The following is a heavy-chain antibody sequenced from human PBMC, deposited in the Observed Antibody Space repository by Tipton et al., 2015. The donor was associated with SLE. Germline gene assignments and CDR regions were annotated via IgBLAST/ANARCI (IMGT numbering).Heavy chain of an antibody. CDR1: GFTFRNYG. CDR2: IRYDGTNK. CDR3: AKDFFGVVVSANLFDF. Sequence: SLRLSCSASGFTFRNYGIHWVRQAPGKGLEWLAFIRYDGTNKYYADSVNGRFTISRDNSKNMVYLQMNSLRAEDAAVYYCAKDFFGVVVSANLFDFWGQGTLVTVSS. V-gene: IGHV3-30*02. J-gene: IGHJ4*02. D-gene: IGHD2-21*02.